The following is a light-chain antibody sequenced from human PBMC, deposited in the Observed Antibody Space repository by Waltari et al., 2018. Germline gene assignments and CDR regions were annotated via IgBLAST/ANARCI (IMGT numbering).Light chain of an antibody. Sequence: EMVMTQSPATLSVSPGERATLPCRASQSVTTDLAWYQQKPGQAPRLLIYGASTRATGIPARFSGSGSGTEFTLTISSLQSEDFAVYYCQQYNNWPPLTFGGGTKVEI. V-gene: IGKV3-15*01. CDR1: QSVTTD. CDR2: GAS. J-gene: IGKJ4*01. CDR3: QQYNNWPPLT.